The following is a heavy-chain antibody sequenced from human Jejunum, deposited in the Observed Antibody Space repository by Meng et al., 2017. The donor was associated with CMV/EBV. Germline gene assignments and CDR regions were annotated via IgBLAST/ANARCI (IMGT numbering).Heavy chain of an antibody. D-gene: IGHD3-16*01. J-gene: IGHJ5*02. Sequence: AVSGFTKSNAMINWVRQAPGKGLEWVGRIKSKTDGGTIDYAAPVKGRFTISRDDSKNTLYLQMNSLKTEDTAVYYCTTGGGWFDPWGQGTLVTVSS. CDR3: TTGGGWFDP. V-gene: IGHV3-15*01. CDR1: GFTKSNAM. CDR2: IKSKTDGGTI.